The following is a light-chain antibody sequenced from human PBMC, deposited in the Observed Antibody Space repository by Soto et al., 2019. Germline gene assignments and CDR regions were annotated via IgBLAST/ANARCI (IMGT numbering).Light chain of an antibody. Sequence: QAVLTQPASVSGSPGQSITISCTGTSSDVGGYNYVSWYQQHPGEAPKLMIYEVSNRPSGVSNRFSGSKSGNTASLTISGLQAEDEADYYCSSYTGSSTLDWVFGGGTQLTVL. V-gene: IGLV2-14*01. J-gene: IGLJ7*01. CDR3: SSYTGSSTLDWV. CDR1: SSDVGGYNY. CDR2: EVS.